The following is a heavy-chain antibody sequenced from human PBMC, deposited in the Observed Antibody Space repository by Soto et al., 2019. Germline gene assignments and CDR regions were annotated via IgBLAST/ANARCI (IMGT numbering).Heavy chain of an antibody. Sequence: PGGSLRLSCAASGFTFSSCWMHWVRQAPGKGLVWVSRINSDGSSTNYADFVKGRFAISRDNAKNTLYLQMNSLRVEDTAVYYCSRVGGSTWHWGQGTLVTVS. CDR1: GFTFSSCW. CDR2: INSDGSST. V-gene: IGHV3-74*01. J-gene: IGHJ4*02. CDR3: SRVGGSTWH. D-gene: IGHD1-26*01.